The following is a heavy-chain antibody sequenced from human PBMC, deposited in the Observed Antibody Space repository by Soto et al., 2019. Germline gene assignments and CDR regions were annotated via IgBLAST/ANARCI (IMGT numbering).Heavy chain of an antibody. CDR1: GFTFSSYA. Sequence: GGSLRLSCAASGFTFSSYAMSWVRQAPGKGLEWVSAISGSGGSTYYADSVKGRFTISRDNSKNTLYLQMNSLRAEDTAVYYCARGITIFGVGLRSYYFDYWGQGTLVTVSS. V-gene: IGHV3-23*01. CDR3: ARGITIFGVGLRSYYFDY. J-gene: IGHJ4*02. CDR2: ISGSGGST. D-gene: IGHD3-3*01.